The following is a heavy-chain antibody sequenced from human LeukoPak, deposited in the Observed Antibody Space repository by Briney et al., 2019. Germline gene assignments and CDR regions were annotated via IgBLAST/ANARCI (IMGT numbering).Heavy chain of an antibody. CDR3: ARLRVAVAEN. CDR2: IYHSGST. V-gene: IGHV4-38-2*01. D-gene: IGHD6-19*01. Sequence: SETLSLTCAVSGYSISSGYYWGWIRQPPGKGLEWIGSIYHSGSTYYNPSLKSQVTISVDTSKNQFSLKLSSVTAADTAVYYCARLRVAVAENWGQGTLVTVSS. CDR1: GYSISSGYY. J-gene: IGHJ4*02.